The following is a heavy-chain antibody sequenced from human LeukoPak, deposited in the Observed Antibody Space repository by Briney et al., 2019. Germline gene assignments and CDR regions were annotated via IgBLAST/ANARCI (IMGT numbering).Heavy chain of an antibody. CDR1: GGSFSGYY. J-gene: IGHJ4*02. CDR2: INHSGST. Sequence: SETLSLTCAVYGGSFSGYYWSWIRQPPGKGLEWIGEINHSGSTNYNPSLKSRVTISVDTSKNQFSLKLSSVTAADTAVYYCARGVYIAAAKYGYWGQETLVTVSS. CDR3: ARGVYIAAAKYGY. V-gene: IGHV4-34*01. D-gene: IGHD6-13*01.